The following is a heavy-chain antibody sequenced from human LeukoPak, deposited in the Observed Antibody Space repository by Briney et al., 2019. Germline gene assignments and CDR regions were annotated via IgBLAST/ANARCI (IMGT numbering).Heavy chain of an antibody. V-gene: IGHV4-39*07. CDR1: GGSISSSSYY. J-gene: IGHJ4*02. Sequence: SETLSLTCTVSGGSISSSSYYWGWIRQPPGKGLEWIGSIYYSGSTYYNPSLKSRVTISVDRSKNQFSLKLSSVTAADTAVYYCARVVWGTAMVPLFDYWGQGTLVTVSS. D-gene: IGHD5-18*01. CDR2: IYYSGST. CDR3: ARVVWGTAMVPLFDY.